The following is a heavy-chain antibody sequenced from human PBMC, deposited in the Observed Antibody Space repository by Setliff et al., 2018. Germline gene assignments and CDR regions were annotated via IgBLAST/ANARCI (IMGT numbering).Heavy chain of an antibody. J-gene: IGHJ6*02. D-gene: IGHD6-13*01. CDR3: AREAVYSSSWYFYYYGMDV. CDR2: IYYSGST. Sequence: SETLSLTCTVSGGSISSHYWSWIRQPPGKGLEWIGYIYYSGSTNYNPSLKSRVTISVDTSKNQFSLKLSSVTAADTAVYYCAREAVYSSSWYFYYYGMDVWGQGTTVTVSS. V-gene: IGHV4-59*11. CDR1: GGSISSHY.